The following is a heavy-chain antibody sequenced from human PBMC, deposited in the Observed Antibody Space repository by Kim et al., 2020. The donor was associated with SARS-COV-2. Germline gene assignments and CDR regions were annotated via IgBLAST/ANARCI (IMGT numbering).Heavy chain of an antibody. CDR3: ARTAARQEDWFDP. D-gene: IGHD6-6*01. Sequence: PSFQGQVTISADKSISTAYLQWSSLKASDTAMYYCARTAARQEDWFDPWGQGTLVTVSS. J-gene: IGHJ5*02. V-gene: IGHV5-51*01.